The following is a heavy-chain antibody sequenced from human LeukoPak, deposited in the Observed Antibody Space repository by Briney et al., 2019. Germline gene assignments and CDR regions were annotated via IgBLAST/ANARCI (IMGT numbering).Heavy chain of an antibody. CDR3: ASSSWLRDANFDS. J-gene: IGHJ4*02. D-gene: IGHD2-2*01. V-gene: IGHV4-61*02. CDR2: VGRMYNREST. Sequence: SETLSLTCTVSGGSLSSGTYYWNWIRQPAGKGLEWIGRVGRMYNRESTNYNPSLKSPVTISVDTSKNQFSLKLSSVTAADTAVYYCASSSWLRDANFDSWGQGTLVTVSS. CDR1: GGSLSSGTYY.